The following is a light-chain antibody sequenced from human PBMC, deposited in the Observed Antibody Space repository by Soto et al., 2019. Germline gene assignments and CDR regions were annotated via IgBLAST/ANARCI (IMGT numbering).Light chain of an antibody. CDR3: QQYASSPLA. CDR2: GAS. V-gene: IGKV3-20*01. Sequence: EIVLTQSPGTLSLSPGERATLSCRASQSVSSSHLAWYQQKPGQAPRLLIYGASSRATGIPDRLSGSGSGTDFTLTISRLEADDFAVYYCQQYASSPLAFGPVTKVHIK. J-gene: IGKJ3*01. CDR1: QSVSSSH.